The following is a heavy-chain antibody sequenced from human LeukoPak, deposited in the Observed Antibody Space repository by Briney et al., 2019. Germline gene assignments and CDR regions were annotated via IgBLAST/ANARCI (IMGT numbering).Heavy chain of an antibody. Sequence: SGGSLRLSCAASGFTFSSYGMHWVRQAPGKGLKWVSVIYAGGATYYADSVKDRFTISRDNSKNTVYLQMNSLRAEDTAVYYCARRRYCSGGSCPGGYFDYWGQGTLVTVSS. CDR3: ARRRYCSGGSCPGGYFDY. D-gene: IGHD2-15*01. V-gene: IGHV3-66*04. CDR1: GFTFSSYG. CDR2: IYAGGAT. J-gene: IGHJ4*02.